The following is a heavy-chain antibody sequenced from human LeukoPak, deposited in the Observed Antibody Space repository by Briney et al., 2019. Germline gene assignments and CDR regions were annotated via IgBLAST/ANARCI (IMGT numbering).Heavy chain of an antibody. Sequence: PGGSLRLSCAASGFTFDDYAMHWVRQAPGKGLEGVSGISWNGDNIGYGDSVKGRFTISRDNAKNSLSLEMNSLRAEDTALYYCAKGIGPLTMGFDHWGQGTLVTVSS. CDR2: ISWNGDNI. D-gene: IGHD2/OR15-2a*01. V-gene: IGHV3-9*01. J-gene: IGHJ4*02. CDR3: AKGIGPLTMGFDH. CDR1: GFTFDDYA.